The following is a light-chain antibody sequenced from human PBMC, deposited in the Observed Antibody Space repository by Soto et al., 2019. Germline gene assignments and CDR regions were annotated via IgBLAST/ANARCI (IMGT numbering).Light chain of an antibody. Sequence: DIVMTQSPEYLAVSLGERATINCKSSQNVLYSSNNKNLIDWYQQKQGQPPKLPIYWASTRESGVPDRFSGSGSGRNFTLTISSLQAADVAVYYCQQYYSPPRYTFGQGTRLEIK. V-gene: IGKV4-1*01. J-gene: IGKJ2*01. CDR2: WAS. CDR1: QNVLYSSNNKNL. CDR3: QQYYSPPRYT.